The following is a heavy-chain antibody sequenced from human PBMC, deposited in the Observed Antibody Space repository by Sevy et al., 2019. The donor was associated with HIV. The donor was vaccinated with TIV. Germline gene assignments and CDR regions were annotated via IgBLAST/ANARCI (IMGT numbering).Heavy chain of an antibody. CDR3: ALERLSSDVAEYFEN. J-gene: IGHJ1*01. Sequence: GGSLRLSCAVSGFTINSYAVNWVRQAPGKGLGWVAGISYDGSHEYYADSVKGRFTISRDSSKNTLYLQMNSLRAEDTAVYSCALERLSSDVAEYFENWGQGTLVTVSS. CDR2: ISYDGSHE. V-gene: IGHV3-30-3*01. CDR1: GFTINSYA. D-gene: IGHD1-1*01.